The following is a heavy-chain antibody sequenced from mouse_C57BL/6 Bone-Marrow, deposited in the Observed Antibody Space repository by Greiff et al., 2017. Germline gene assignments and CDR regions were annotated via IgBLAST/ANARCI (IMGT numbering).Heavy chain of an antibody. CDR2: IDPSDSYT. CDR3: ARSLYGPWFAY. Sequence: QVQLQQPGAELVMPGASVKLSCKASGYTFTSYWMHWVKQRPGQGLEWIGEIDPSDSYTNYNQKFKGKSTLTVDKSSSTAYMQLSSLTSEDSAGYDCARSLYGPWFAYWGQGTLVTVSA. V-gene: IGHV1-69*01. CDR1: GYTFTSYW. J-gene: IGHJ3*01. D-gene: IGHD1-1*01.